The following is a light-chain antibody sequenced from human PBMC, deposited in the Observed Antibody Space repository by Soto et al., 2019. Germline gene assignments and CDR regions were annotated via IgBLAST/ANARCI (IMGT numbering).Light chain of an antibody. Sequence: DLQMTQSPSSLSASVGDRVTITCQASQDISNYLNWYQQKPGEAPKLLIYGASNLETGVPSRFSGSGSGTDFTFTISMLQPEDIATYYCQQYKNLPRTFGQGTKLESK. J-gene: IGKJ2*01. CDR3: QQYKNLPRT. CDR2: GAS. CDR1: QDISNY. V-gene: IGKV1-33*01.